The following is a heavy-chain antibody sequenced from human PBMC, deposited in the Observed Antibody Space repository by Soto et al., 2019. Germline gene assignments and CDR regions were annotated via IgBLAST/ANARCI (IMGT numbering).Heavy chain of an antibody. V-gene: IGHV3-13*04. CDR3: ARDRRITMVRGTSVDYYYYGMDV. Sequence: PGGSLRLSCAASGFTFSSYDMHWVRQATGKGLEWVSAIGTAGDTYYPGSVKGRFTISRENAKNSLYLQMNSLRAGDTAVYYCARDRRITMVRGTSVDYYYYGMDVWGQGTTVTVSS. D-gene: IGHD3-10*01. CDR2: IGTAGDT. CDR1: GFTFSSYD. J-gene: IGHJ6*02.